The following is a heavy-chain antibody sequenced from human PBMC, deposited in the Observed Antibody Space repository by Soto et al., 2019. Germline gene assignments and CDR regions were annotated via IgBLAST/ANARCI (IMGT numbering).Heavy chain of an antibody. Sequence: AAVKVSCKVSGYTLTELSMHWVRQAPGKGLEWMGGFDPEDGETIYAQKFQGRVTMTEDTSTDTAYMELSSLRSEDTAVYYCATGYCSSTSCYTYWYFDLWGRGTLVTVSS. D-gene: IGHD2-2*02. V-gene: IGHV1-24*01. CDR1: GYTLTELS. J-gene: IGHJ2*01. CDR2: FDPEDGET. CDR3: ATGYCSSTSCYTYWYFDL.